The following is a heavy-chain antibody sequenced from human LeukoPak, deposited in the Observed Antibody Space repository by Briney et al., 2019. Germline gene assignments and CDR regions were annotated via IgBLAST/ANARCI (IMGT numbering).Heavy chain of an antibody. CDR3: AKDKAIWEPERYFDY. CDR1: GFTFSSYW. J-gene: IGHJ4*02. D-gene: IGHD1-26*01. CDR2: TNTDGSST. V-gene: IGHV3-74*01. Sequence: GRSLRLSCAASGFTFSSYWMHWVRQAPGKGLVWVSRTNTDGSSTSYADSVKGRFTISRDNAKNTLYLQMNSLRAEDTALYYCAKDKAIWEPERYFDYWGQGTLVTVSS.